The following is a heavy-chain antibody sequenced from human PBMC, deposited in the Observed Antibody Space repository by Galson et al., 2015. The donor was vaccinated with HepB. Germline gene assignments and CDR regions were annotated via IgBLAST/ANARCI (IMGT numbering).Heavy chain of an antibody. CDR1: VFTVRNSY. CDR2: IYSAGST. Sequence: SLRLSCAASVFTVRNSYMSWVRQAPGKGLKWVSVIYSAGSTYYADSVKGRFTISRDNSENTLYLQMNSLRTEDTAVYYCVGTTSKDYWGQGTLVTASS. V-gene: IGHV3-53*01. J-gene: IGHJ4*02. D-gene: IGHD7-27*01. CDR3: VGTTSKDY.